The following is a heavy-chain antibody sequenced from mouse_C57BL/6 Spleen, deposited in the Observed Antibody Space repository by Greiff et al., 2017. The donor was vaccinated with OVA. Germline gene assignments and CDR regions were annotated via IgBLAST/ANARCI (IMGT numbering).Heavy chain of an antibody. J-gene: IGHJ3*01. CDR2: ISYDGSN. Sequence: EVQLVESGPGLVKPSQSLSLTCSVTGYSITSGYYWNWIRQFPGNKLEWMGYISYDGSNNYNPSLKNRISITRDTSKNQFFLKLNSVTTEDTATYYCARGDYDVPWFAYWGQGTLVTVSA. D-gene: IGHD2-4*01. CDR1: GYSITSGYY. V-gene: IGHV3-6*01. CDR3: ARGDYDVPWFAY.